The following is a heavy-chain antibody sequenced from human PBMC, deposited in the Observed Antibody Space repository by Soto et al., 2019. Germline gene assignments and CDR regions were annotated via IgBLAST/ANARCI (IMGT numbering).Heavy chain of an antibody. J-gene: IGHJ5*02. Sequence: QVQLQESGPGLVKPSGTPSLTCAVSGGSISSSNWWSWVRQPPGKGMERIGEIYHSGRTNYNPSLKSRVTISVDKSKNQFSLKLSSVTAADTAVYYCARDVSIAADLNWFDPWRQGTLATVSS. CDR3: ARDVSIAADLNWFDP. CDR2: IYHSGRT. D-gene: IGHD6-13*01. CDR1: GGSISSSNW. V-gene: IGHV4-4*02.